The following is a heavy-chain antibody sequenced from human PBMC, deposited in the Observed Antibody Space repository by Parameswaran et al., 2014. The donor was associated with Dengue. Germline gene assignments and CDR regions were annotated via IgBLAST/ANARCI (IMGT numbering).Heavy chain of an antibody. CDR2: SALTMVT. V-gene: IGHV1-18*01. Sequence: ISVARWVRQALDKGLSGWDGSALTMVTQTNAQKLQGRVTMTTDTSTSTAYMELRSLRSDDTAVYYCASHYIRERLWPGENYFDYWGQGTLVTVSS. D-gene: IGHD3-10*01. CDR1: ISV. J-gene: IGHJ4*02. CDR3: ASHYIRERLWPGENYFDY.